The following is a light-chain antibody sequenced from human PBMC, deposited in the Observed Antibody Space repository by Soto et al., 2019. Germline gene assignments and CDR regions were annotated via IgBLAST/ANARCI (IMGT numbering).Light chain of an antibody. J-gene: IGKJ5*01. Sequence: EIVLTQSPATLSLSPGERATLSCRASQRGGSNLGWYQQKPGQAPRRLIWGASNRATGIPARFSGRGSGTDFTLIISFLEPQDVAGYYCQQRSKVFTFGQGTRLEIK. CDR3: QQRSKVFT. CDR2: GAS. V-gene: IGKV3-11*01. CDR1: QRGGSN.